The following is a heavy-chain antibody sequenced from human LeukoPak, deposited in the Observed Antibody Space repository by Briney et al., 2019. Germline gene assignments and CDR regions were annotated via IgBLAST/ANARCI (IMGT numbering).Heavy chain of an antibody. CDR1: GFTFSSYW. V-gene: IGHV3-7*01. CDR3: AKDIGSYYDY. J-gene: IGHJ4*02. CDR2: IKKDGSEK. Sequence: PGGSLRLSCAASGFTFSSYWMSWVRQAPGKGLEWVANIKKDGSEKYYVDSVKGRFTISRDNAKTSLYLQMNSLRAEDTAVYYCAKDIGSYYDYWGQGILVTVSS. D-gene: IGHD3-10*01.